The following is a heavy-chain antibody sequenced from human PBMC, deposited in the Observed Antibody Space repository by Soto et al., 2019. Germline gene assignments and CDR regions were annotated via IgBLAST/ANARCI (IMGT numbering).Heavy chain of an antibody. Sequence: QVHLVQSGAEVKKPGSSVKVSCNPSGGIFNSYGISWVRQGPGQGLQWMGGINPLLGSTNYAEKFQGRLTITADDSRRTVYMELNNLRPEDTATYFCAKIPGGVYTTWGQGTLVTVSS. CDR1: GGIFNSYG. J-gene: IGHJ5*02. CDR3: AKIPGGVYTT. V-gene: IGHV1-69*11. D-gene: IGHD3-10*01. CDR2: INPLLGST.